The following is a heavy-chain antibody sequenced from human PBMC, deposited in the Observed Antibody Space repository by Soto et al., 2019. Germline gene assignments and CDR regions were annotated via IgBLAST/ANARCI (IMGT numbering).Heavy chain of an antibody. D-gene: IGHD3-16*01. CDR1: GFSLGSSGVG. CDR2: IYWDDDK. J-gene: IGHJ5*02. V-gene: IGHV2-5*02. CDR3: AHSLYDYVWGTNWFDP. Sequence: SGPTLVNPTQTLTLTCTFSGFSLGSSGVGVGWIRQPPGKALEWLALIYWDDDKRYSPSLKSRLTITKDTSKNQVVLTMTNMDPVDTATYYCAHSLYDYVWGTNWFDPWGQGTLVTVSS.